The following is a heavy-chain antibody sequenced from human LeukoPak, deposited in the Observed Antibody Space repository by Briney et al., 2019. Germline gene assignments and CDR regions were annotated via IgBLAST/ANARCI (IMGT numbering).Heavy chain of an antibody. J-gene: IGHJ4*02. CDR1: GFTFSSHA. V-gene: IGHV3-64*01. Sequence: PGGSLRLSCAASGFTFSSHAMHWVRQAPGKGLEYVSAISSNGGSTYYANSVKGRFTISRDNSKNTLYLQMGSLRAEDMAVYYCARDPFDYWGQGTLVTVSS. CDR3: ARDPFDY. CDR2: ISSNGGST.